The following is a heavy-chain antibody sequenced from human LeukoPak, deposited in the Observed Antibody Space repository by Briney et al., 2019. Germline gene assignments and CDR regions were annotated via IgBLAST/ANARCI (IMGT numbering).Heavy chain of an antibody. Sequence: QAGGSLRLSCAASGFTVITNDMTWVRQAPGKGLEWVSVLYSDGNTKYADSVQGRFTISRDNSKNTLYLEMNSLSPDDTAVYYCARGVEPLAANTLAYWGQGTLVTVFS. CDR1: GFTVITND. D-gene: IGHD1-14*01. CDR2: LYSDGNT. V-gene: IGHV3-53*01. J-gene: IGHJ4*02. CDR3: ARGVEPLAANTLAY.